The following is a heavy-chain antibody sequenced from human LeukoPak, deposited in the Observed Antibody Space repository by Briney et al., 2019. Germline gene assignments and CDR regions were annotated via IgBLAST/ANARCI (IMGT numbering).Heavy chain of an antibody. CDR3: ASGVGGDYGMDY. Sequence: SVKVSCKASGGTFSSYAISWVRQAPGQGLEWMGRIIPIFGTANYAQKFQGRVTITTDESTSTAYMELSSLRSEDTAVYYCASGVGGDYGMDYWGQGTLITVSS. CDR2: IIPIFGTA. J-gene: IGHJ4*02. V-gene: IGHV1-69*05. CDR1: GGTFSSYA. D-gene: IGHD4-17*01.